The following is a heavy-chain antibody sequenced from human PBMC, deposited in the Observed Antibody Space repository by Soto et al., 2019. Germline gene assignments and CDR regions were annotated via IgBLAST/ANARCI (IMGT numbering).Heavy chain of an antibody. CDR3: TRHADLGYCSITSCYYFDY. D-gene: IGHD2-2*01. CDR2: IRSKANSYAT. J-gene: IGHJ4*02. Sequence: EVQLVESGGGLVQPGGSLKLSCAASGLTFSGSAMHWVRQASGKGLEWVGRIRSKANSYATEYAASVKGRFTISRDDSKNTAYLQMNSLKTEDTALYYCTRHADLGYCSITSCYYFDYWGQGTLVTVSS. V-gene: IGHV3-73*01. CDR1: GLTFSGSA.